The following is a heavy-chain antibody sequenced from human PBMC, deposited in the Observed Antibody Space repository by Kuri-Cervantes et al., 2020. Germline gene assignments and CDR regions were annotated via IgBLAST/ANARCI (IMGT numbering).Heavy chain of an antibody. CDR1: GGSISSYY. V-gene: IGHV4-59*01. D-gene: IGHD3-22*01. Sequence: GSLRLSCTVSGGSISSYYWSWIRQPPGKGLEWIGYIYYSGSTNYNPSLKSRVTISVDTSKNQFSLKLISVTAADTAVYYCARATYYGSSGYYYFDYWGQGTLVTVSS. CDR2: IYYSGST. J-gene: IGHJ4*02. CDR3: ARATYYGSSGYYYFDY.